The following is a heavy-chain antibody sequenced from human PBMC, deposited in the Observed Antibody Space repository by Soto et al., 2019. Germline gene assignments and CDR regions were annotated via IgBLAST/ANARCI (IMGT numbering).Heavy chain of an antibody. V-gene: IGHV4-30-4*01. D-gene: IGHD5-12*01. CDR1: GGSISSGDYY. CDR3: ARGADIVATTTGYYYYGMDV. CDR2: IYYSGST. J-gene: IGHJ6*02. Sequence: PSETLSLTCTVSGGSISSGDYYWSWIRQPPGKGLEWSGYIYYSGSTYYNPSLKSRVTISVDTSKNQFSLKLSSVTAADTAVYYCARGADIVATTTGYYYYGMDVWGQGTTVTVSS.